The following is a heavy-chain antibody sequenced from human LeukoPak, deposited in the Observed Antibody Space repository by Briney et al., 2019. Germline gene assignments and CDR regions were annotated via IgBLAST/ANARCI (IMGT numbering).Heavy chain of an antibody. Sequence: SETLSLTCTVSGGSISSYYWSWIRQPAGKGLEWIGRIYTSGSTNYNPSLKSRVTMSVDTSKNQFFLKLSSVTAADTAVYYCARAVTIFGVERGAFDIWGQGTMVTVSS. CDR2: IYTSGST. CDR3: ARAVTIFGVERGAFDI. J-gene: IGHJ3*02. CDR1: GGSISSYY. V-gene: IGHV4-4*07. D-gene: IGHD3-3*01.